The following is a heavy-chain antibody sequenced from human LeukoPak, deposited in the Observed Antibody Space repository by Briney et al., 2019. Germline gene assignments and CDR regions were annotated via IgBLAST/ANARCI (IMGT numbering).Heavy chain of an antibody. CDR1: GLTVSSNY. CDR2: VYSGGDT. Sequence: GGSLRLSCAASGLTVSSNYMSWVRQSPGKGLEWVSVVYSGGDTYYTDSVKGRFTISRDNSKNTVYLQMNSLGAEDTAVYYCARNRDSSGYIYWGQGTLVTVSS. D-gene: IGHD3-22*01. V-gene: IGHV3-66*02. CDR3: ARNRDSSGYIY. J-gene: IGHJ4*02.